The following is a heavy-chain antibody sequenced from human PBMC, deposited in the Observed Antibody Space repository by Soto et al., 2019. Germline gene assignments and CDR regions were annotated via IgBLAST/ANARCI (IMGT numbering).Heavy chain of an antibody. Sequence: PGGSLRLSCVASGFTFNDYYMSWIRQAPGKGLEWLSYISVTSAYTNYAESVKGRFTISRDNAQNSLYPQMNSLRAEDTALYYCAITPRSSYGPFDYWGRGTLLTVSS. V-gene: IGHV3-11*06. J-gene: IGHJ4*02. CDR1: GFTFNDYY. CDR3: AITPRSSYGPFDY. D-gene: IGHD5-18*01. CDR2: ISVTSAYT.